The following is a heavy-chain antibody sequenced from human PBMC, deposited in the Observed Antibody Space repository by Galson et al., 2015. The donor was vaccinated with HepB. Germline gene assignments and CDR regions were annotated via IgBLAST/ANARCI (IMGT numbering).Heavy chain of an antibody. Sequence: SVKVSCKASGGTFSSYAISWVRQAPGQGLEWMGGIIPIFGTANYAQKFQGRVTITADESTSTAYMELSSLRSEDTAVYYCASTRLRYFDWLSPYYWGQGTLVTVSS. D-gene: IGHD3-9*01. CDR2: IIPIFGTA. CDR3: ASTRLRYFDWLSPYY. CDR1: GGTFSSYA. V-gene: IGHV1-69*13. J-gene: IGHJ4*02.